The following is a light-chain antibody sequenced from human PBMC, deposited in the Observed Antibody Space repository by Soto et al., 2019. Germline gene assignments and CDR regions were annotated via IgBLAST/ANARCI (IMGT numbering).Light chain of an antibody. CDR3: QQYNNWHPLT. CDR1: QSVSSN. Sequence: EIVMTQSPATLSVSPGERATLSCRASQSVSSNLAWYQQKPGQAPRLLIYGASTRATGIPARFSGSGSGTEFTLTLSSLQSEDFAVEYCQQYNNWHPLTFGGGTKVEIK. CDR2: GAS. J-gene: IGKJ4*01. V-gene: IGKV3-15*01.